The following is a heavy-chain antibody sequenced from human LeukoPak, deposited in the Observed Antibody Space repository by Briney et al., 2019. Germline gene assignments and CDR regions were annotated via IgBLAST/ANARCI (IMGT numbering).Heavy chain of an antibody. CDR1: GGSISSSSYY. V-gene: IGHV4-39*07. CDR3: ARSYGSYYGARSGGDAFDI. CDR2: IYYSGST. J-gene: IGHJ3*02. D-gene: IGHD1-26*01. Sequence: PSETLSLTCTVSGGSISSSSYYWGWIRQPPGKGLEWIGSIYYSGSTYYNPSLKSRVTISVDTSKNQFSLKLSSVTAADTAVYYCARSYGSYYGARSGGDAFDIWGQGTMVTVSS.